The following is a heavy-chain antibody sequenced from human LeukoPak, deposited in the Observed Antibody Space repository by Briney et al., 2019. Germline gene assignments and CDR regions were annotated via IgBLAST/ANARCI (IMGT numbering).Heavy chain of an antibody. CDR1: DYTFTSYG. Sequence: GASVKVSCKASDYTFTSYGISWVRQAPGQGLEWMGRISAYNGNTNYAQKLQGRVTMTTDTSTSTAYMELRSLRSDDTAVYYCARDTGAHKYSSGWPFDYWGQGTLVTVSS. J-gene: IGHJ4*02. D-gene: IGHD6-19*01. V-gene: IGHV1-18*01. CDR2: ISAYNGNT. CDR3: ARDTGAHKYSSGWPFDY.